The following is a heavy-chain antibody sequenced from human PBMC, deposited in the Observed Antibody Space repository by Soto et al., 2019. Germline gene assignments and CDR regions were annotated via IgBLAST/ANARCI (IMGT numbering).Heavy chain of an antibody. CDR3: ARIGWGGES. Sequence: QVQLQESGPGRVKPSETLSLTCSVSGGSVRTGSYHWSWIRQPPGKGLEWIGFIPNKGSPDYNPSLKSRVVVSIDRSKNQFSLKVNSVTAADTAVYFCARIGWGGESWGPGTLVTVSS. J-gene: IGHJ5*02. D-gene: IGHD7-27*01. CDR1: GGSVRTGSYH. V-gene: IGHV4-61*01. CDR2: IPNKGSP.